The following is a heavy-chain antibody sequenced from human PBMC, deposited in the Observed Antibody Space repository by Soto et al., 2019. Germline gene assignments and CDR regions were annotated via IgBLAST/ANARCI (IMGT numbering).Heavy chain of an antibody. CDR3: ARGRYGDY. V-gene: IGHV1-18*01. CDR2: ISAHNGNT. D-gene: IGHD1-1*01. Sequence: QVHLVQSGAEVKKPGASVKVSCKGSGYTFTSYGITWVRQAPGQGLEWMGWISAHNGNTDYAQRLQGRVTVTRDTSTSTAYMELRSLRSDDTTVYYCARGRYGDYWGQGALVTVSS. J-gene: IGHJ4*02. CDR1: GYTFTSYG.